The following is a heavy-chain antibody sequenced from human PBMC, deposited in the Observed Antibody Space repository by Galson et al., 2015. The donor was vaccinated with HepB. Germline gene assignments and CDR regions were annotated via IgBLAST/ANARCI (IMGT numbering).Heavy chain of an antibody. V-gene: IGHV1-69*13. Sequence: SVKVSCKASGGTFSSYAISWVRQAPGQGLEWMGGIIPIFGTANYAQKFQGRVTITADESTSTAYMELSSLRSEDTAVYYCARTYYYGSGSYYNYYYYMDVWGKGTTVTVSS. CDR1: GGTFSSYA. J-gene: IGHJ6*03. CDR3: ARTYYYGSGSYYNYYYYMDV. D-gene: IGHD3-10*01. CDR2: IIPIFGTA.